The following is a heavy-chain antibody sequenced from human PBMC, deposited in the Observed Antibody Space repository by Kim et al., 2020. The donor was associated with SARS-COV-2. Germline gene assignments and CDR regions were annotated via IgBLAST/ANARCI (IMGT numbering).Heavy chain of an antibody. Sequence: SETLSLTCTVSGGSISSYYWSWIRQPPGKGLEWIGYIYYSGSTNYNPSLKSRVTISVDTSKNQFSLKLSSVTAADTAVYYCARDDSYNKHFDIWGQGTMVTVSS. CDR2: IYYSGST. V-gene: IGHV4-59*01. D-gene: IGHD1-1*01. CDR3: ARDDSYNKHFDI. J-gene: IGHJ3*02. CDR1: GGSISSYY.